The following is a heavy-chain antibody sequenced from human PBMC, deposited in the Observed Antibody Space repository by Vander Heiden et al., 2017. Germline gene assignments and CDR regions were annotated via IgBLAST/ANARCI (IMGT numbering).Heavy chain of an antibody. Sequence: QVQLVESGGGVVQPGRALRLSCAASGFTFSSYGMHWVRQAQGKELEWVEVIWFDGTNKYYGDSVKGRFTISRDNSKNTVYLQMNSLRAEDTAVYYCARGTTGYYRGSYFDYWGQGTLVTASS. D-gene: IGHD3-9*01. V-gene: IGHV3-33*01. CDR2: IWFDGTNK. CDR3: ARGTTGYYRGSYFDY. J-gene: IGHJ4*02. CDR1: GFTFSSYG.